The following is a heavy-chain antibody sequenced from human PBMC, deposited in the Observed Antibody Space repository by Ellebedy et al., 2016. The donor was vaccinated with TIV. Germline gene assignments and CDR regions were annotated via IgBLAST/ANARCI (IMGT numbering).Heavy chain of an antibody. CDR3: ARLASGLHSFDY. D-gene: IGHD3-3*02. Sequence: SETLSLXXTVSGGSISSYYWSWIRQPPGKGLEWIGYIYYSGSTNYNPSLKSRVTISVDTSKNQFSLKLSSVTAADTAVYYCARLASGLHSFDYWGQGTLVTVSS. CDR1: GGSISSYY. J-gene: IGHJ4*02. CDR2: IYYSGST. V-gene: IGHV4-59*01.